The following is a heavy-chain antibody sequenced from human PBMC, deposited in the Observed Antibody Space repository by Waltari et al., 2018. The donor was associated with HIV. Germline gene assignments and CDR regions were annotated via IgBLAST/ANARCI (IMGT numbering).Heavy chain of an antibody. J-gene: IGHJ3*02. CDR1: GSPFTNYW. V-gene: IGHV5-51*03. CDR2: IYPFDSDT. Sequence: EVQLVQSGAEVRKSGESLKISCKASGSPFTNYWIAWVRQMSGEGLEWMGIIYPFDSDTRYNPSFEGQITISVVKSLASAYLEWSNLNASDAAIYYCARLFYYDTTGYINNAFDIWGQGTVVTVS. CDR3: ARLFYYDTTGYINNAFDI. D-gene: IGHD3-22*01.